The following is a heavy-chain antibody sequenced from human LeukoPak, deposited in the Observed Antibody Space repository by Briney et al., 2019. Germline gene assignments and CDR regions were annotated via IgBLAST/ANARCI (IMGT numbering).Heavy chain of an antibody. V-gene: IGHV3-23*01. J-gene: IGHJ1*01. CDR1: GLTFSDYR. CDR3: ASSPRGTEYFHH. CDR2: TAGSDDVI. Sequence: PGGSLRLSCAVSGLTFSDYRMIWVRQAPEKRLEWVAVTAGSDDVIQYADSVKGRFTISRDNSKNTLYLQMNSLRAEDTAVYYCASSPRGTEYFHHWGQGTLVTVSS. D-gene: IGHD3-10*01.